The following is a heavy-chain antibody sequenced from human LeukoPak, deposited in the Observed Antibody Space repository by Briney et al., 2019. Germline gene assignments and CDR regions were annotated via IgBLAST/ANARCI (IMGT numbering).Heavy chain of an antibody. CDR1: GFTFSPYW. V-gene: IGHV3-74*01. Sequence: GESLRLSCAASGFTFSPYWMHWVRQAPGKGLVWVSRINSDGSSTIYADSVKGRFTISRDNAKNSLYLQMNSLRAEDTAVYYCARVIYSSSWAAWDYRGQGTLVTVSS. D-gene: IGHD6-13*01. CDR3: ARVIYSSSWAAWDY. CDR2: INSDGSST. J-gene: IGHJ4*02.